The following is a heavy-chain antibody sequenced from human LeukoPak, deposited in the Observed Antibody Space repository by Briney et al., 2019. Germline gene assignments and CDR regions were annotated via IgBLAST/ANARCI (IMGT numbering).Heavy chain of an antibody. D-gene: IGHD2-15*01. CDR3: ARADSVVVVAADYYYGMDV. CDR2: ISAYNGNT. CDR1: GYTFTSYG. J-gene: IGHJ6*02. Sequence: ASVKVSCKASGYTFTSYGISWVRQAPGQGLEWMGWISAYNGNTNYAQKLQGRVTMTTDTSTSTAYMEPRSLRSDDTAVYYRARADSVVVVAADYYYGMDVWGQGTTVTVSS. V-gene: IGHV1-18*01.